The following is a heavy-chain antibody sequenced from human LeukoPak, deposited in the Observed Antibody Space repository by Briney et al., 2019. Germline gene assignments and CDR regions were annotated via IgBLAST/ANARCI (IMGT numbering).Heavy chain of an antibody. CDR2: INAGNGKT. D-gene: IGHD6-13*01. V-gene: IGHV1-3*01. CDR1: GYTFTIYT. CDR3: ARVYSVRGPVVPVVVPFDY. Sequence: ASVTVSFKASGYTFTIYTMHWVRQAPGQRLELMGLINAGNGKTKYSQKFQGRVTITRDTSASTGYMELSSLRAEDTAVYYCARVYSVRGPVVPVVVPFDYWGQGTLVTVSS. J-gene: IGHJ4*02.